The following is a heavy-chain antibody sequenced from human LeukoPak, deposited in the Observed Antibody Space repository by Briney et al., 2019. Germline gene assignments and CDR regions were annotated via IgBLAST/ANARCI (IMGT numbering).Heavy chain of an antibody. D-gene: IGHD3-9*01. Sequence: SETLSLTCAVYSWSFSDYYWSWIRQPPGKGLEWIGEINHGGATNYHPFLKSRITITEDTSKTQFSLKRGSVTAADPAFYYCVTNYDILTSYRAYWGRGTLVSVSS. CDR2: INHGGAT. V-gene: IGHV4-34*01. CDR3: VTNYDILTSYRAY. J-gene: IGHJ4*02. CDR1: SWSFSDYY.